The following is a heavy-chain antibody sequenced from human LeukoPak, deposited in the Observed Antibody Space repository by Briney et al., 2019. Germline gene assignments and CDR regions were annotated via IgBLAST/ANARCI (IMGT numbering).Heavy chain of an antibody. D-gene: IGHD2-15*01. CDR1: GYSFTSYW. V-gene: IGHV5-51*01. Sequence: GESLKISCKGPGYSFTSYWIGWVRQMPGKGLEWMGIIYPGDSDTRYSPSFQGQVTISADKSISTAYLQWSSLKASDTAMYYCARATYCSGGSCYWFDPWGQGTLVTVSS. J-gene: IGHJ5*02. CDR2: IYPGDSDT. CDR3: ARATYCSGGSCYWFDP.